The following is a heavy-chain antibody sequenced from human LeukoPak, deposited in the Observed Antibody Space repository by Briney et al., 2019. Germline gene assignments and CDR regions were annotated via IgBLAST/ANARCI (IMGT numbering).Heavy chain of an antibody. CDR2: ISSSSSYI. Sequence: TGGSLRLSCAASGFTFSSYSMNWVRQAPGKGLEWVSSISSSSSYIYYADSVKGRFTISRDNAKNSLYLQMNSLRAEDTAVYYCAKDHCSGGSCYSDYWGQGTLVTVSS. D-gene: IGHD2-15*01. CDR3: AKDHCSGGSCYSDY. J-gene: IGHJ4*02. CDR1: GFTFSSYS. V-gene: IGHV3-21*04.